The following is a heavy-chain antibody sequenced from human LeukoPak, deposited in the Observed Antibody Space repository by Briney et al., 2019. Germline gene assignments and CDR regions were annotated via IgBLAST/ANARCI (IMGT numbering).Heavy chain of an antibody. D-gene: IGHD6-19*01. CDR3: ARDPSIPVAGTFDH. CDR1: GFTFSSYE. J-gene: IGHJ4*02. V-gene: IGHV3-48*03. CDR2: ISSSGSTI. Sequence: GGSLRLSCAASGFTFSSYEMNWVRQAPGKGLEWVSYISSSGSTIYYADSAKGRFTISRDNAKNSLDLQMNSLRAEDTAVYYCARDPSIPVAGTFDHWGQGTLVTVSS.